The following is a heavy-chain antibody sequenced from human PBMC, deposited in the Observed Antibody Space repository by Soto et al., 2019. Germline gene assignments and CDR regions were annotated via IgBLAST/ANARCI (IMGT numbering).Heavy chain of an antibody. CDR3: ARDDVLCDGGRCYGIALDV. Sequence: PGGSLRLSCAASGFTFSSYAMSWVRQAPGKGLEWVSAISGSGGSTYYADSVKGRFTISRDNSKNTLYLQMDSLRVEDTAVYYCARDDVLCDGGRCYGIALDVWGKGNTVTISS. V-gene: IGHV3-23*01. D-gene: IGHD2-15*01. J-gene: IGHJ6*04. CDR1: GFTFSSYA. CDR2: ISGSGGST.